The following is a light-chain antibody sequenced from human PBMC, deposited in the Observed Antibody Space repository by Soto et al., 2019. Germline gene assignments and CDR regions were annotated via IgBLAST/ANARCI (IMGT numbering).Light chain of an antibody. CDR1: SDSVSASHF. CDR3: VRYMRSGISV. V-gene: IGLV8-61*01. J-gene: IGLJ2*01. CDR2: NTN. Sequence: QTVVTQEPSFSVSPGGTVTLTFGLSSDSVSASHFPIWYQQTPGQAPRTLIYNTNTRSSGVPDRFSGSILGNRAALTITGAQADDESDYYCVRYMRSGISVFGGGTKVTVL.